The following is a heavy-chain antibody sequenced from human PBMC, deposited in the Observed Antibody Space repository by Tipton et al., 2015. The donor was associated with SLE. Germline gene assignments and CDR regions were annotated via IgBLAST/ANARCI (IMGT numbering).Heavy chain of an antibody. CDR1: GGSISSSY. Sequence: GLVKPSETLSLSCTVSGGSISSSYWSWIRQPPGKGLEWIGYIYYSGSTNSNPSLKSRVTISVDTSKSHFSLKLSSVTAADTAVYYCARDEYRYDATGYHLLGHFDFWGQGTLVTVSS. D-gene: IGHD3-22*01. V-gene: IGHV4-59*12. CDR2: IYYSGST. CDR3: ARDEYRYDATGYHLLGHFDF. J-gene: IGHJ4*02.